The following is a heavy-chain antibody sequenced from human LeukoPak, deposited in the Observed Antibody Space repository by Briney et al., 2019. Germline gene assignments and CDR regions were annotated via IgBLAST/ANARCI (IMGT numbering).Heavy chain of an antibody. J-gene: IGHJ5*02. V-gene: IGHV3-30*04. Sequence: GGSLRLSCAASGFTFRTYAMHWVRQPPGKGLEWVALISYDEDRKWYADSVKGRFTISRDNSKNTVVLQMNSRRVDHTALYYCARDPPRRGWYADHWGQGTLVTVCS. CDR2: ISYDEDRK. D-gene: IGHD6-19*01. CDR1: GFTFRTYA. CDR3: ARDPPRRGWYADH.